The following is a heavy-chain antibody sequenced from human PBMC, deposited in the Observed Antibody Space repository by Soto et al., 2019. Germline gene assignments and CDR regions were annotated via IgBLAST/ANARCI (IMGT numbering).Heavy chain of an antibody. D-gene: IGHD3-3*01. CDR3: AGWEGVGYAVWSGYYDAFDI. CDR2: ISSSSSYI. CDR1: GFTFSSYS. Sequence: GGSLRLSCAASGFTFSSYSMNWVRQAPGKGLEWVSSISSSSSYIYYADSEKGRFTISRDNAKNSLYLQMNSLRAEDTAVYDCAGWEGVGYAVWSGYYDAFDIWGQGTMVTVSS. V-gene: IGHV3-21*01. J-gene: IGHJ3*02.